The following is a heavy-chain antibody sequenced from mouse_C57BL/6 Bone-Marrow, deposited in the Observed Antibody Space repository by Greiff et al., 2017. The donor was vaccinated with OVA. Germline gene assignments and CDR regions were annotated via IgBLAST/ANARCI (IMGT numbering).Heavy chain of an antibody. CDR3: AREGIYPCYFDY. Sequence: QVQLQQPGAELVKPGASVKMSCKASGYTFTSYWITWVKQRPGQGLEWIGDIYPGSGSTNYNEKFKSKATLTVDTSSSTAYMQLSSLTSEDSAVYDCAREGIYPCYFDYWGTGTTLTVSS. V-gene: IGHV1-55*01. CDR2: IYPGSGST. CDR1: GYTFTSYW. D-gene: IGHD1-3*01. J-gene: IGHJ2*01.